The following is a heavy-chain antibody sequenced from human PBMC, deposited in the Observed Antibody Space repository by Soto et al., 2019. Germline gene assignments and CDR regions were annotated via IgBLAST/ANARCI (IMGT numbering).Heavy chain of an antibody. D-gene: IGHD6-19*01. CDR1: GDSISSSKW. Sequence: QVQLQESGPGLVKPSGTLSLTCAVSGDSISSSKWWTWVRQPPGKGLEWIGDTLHSGDTNYNPSLKSRIILSVAMSKNQFSLELTSLPAADTAVYYCAYSPGWFRHDVWGQGTVVIVSP. V-gene: IGHV4-4*02. CDR2: TLHSGDT. J-gene: IGHJ3*01. CDR3: AYSPGWFRHDV.